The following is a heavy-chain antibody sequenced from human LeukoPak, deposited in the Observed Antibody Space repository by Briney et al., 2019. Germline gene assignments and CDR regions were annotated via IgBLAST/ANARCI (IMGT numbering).Heavy chain of an antibody. Sequence: GGSLRLSCAASGFTFSSYWMSWVRQAPGKGLEWVANIKQSGSEKYYVDSVKGRFTISRDNAKNSLYLQMNSLRAEDTAVYYCARLRGATVAHNWFDPWGQGTLVTVSS. D-gene: IGHD6-19*01. J-gene: IGHJ5*02. CDR2: IKQSGSEK. CDR3: ARLRGATVAHNWFDP. V-gene: IGHV3-7*01. CDR1: GFTFSSYW.